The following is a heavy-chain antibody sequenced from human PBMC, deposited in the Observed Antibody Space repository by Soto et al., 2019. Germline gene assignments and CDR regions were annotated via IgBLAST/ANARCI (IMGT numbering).Heavy chain of an antibody. CDR2: ISESGGST. CDR3: AKRSPYSSGWYSPIFDY. J-gene: IGHJ4*02. CDR1: GFSFSDYA. V-gene: IGHV3-23*01. Sequence: AGGSLRLSCAASGFSFSDYAMSWVRQAPGKGLELVSVISESGGSTHYADSVRGRFTVSRDNSKNSLSLRMNSLRDEDTAVYFCAKRSPYSSGWYSPIFDYWGQGALVTISS. D-gene: IGHD6-13*01.